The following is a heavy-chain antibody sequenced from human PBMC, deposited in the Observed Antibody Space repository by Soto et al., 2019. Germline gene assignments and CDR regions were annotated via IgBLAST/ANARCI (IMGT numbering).Heavy chain of an antibody. CDR3: ARKDKSGYFNWFDP. CDR2: IFPSDSDT. V-gene: IGHV5-51*01. Sequence: GESLKISCKGSVYSFTSYWIAWVRQMPGKGLEWMGIIFPSDSDTRYSPSFQGQVTISADRSTSTVFLQWASLKASDTAVYFCARKDKSGYFNWFDPWGQGTLVTVSS. D-gene: IGHD3-22*01. CDR1: VYSFTSYW. J-gene: IGHJ5*02.